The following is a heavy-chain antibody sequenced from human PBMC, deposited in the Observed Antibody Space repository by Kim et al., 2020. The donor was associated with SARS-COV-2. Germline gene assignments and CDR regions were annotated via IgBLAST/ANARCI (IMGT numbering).Heavy chain of an antibody. CDR2: VNNGGNA. V-gene: IGHV3-23*02. J-gene: IGHJ4*02. CDR3: AKDHASSGWPTFDS. Sequence: GGSLRLSCSASGFIFGNYAMSWVRQAPGKGPEWVASVNNGGNAYYGDSAKGRFTVSRDNVKNTLDLQMNSLRVEDTALSYCAKDHASSGWPTFDSWGQGT. D-gene: IGHD6-19*01. CDR1: GFIFGNYA.